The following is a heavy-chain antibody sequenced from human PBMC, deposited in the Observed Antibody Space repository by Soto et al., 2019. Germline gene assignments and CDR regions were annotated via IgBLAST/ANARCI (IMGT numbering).Heavy chain of an antibody. D-gene: IGHD3-22*01. V-gene: IGHV4-39*01. CDR2: IYYSGST. CDR3: MLGSGWKDFDY. Sequence: PSETLSLTCAVSGGSITSSSYYWGWIRQPPGKGLEWIGSIYYSGSTYYNPSLKSRVTISVDTSKNQFSLKLSSVTAADTAVYYCMLGSGWKDFDYWGQGTLVTVPQ. J-gene: IGHJ4*02. CDR1: GGSITSSSYY.